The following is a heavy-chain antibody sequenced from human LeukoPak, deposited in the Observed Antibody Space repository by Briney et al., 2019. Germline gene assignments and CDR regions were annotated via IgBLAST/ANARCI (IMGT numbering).Heavy chain of an antibody. CDR3: ARDNCSSTSCYEIDY. D-gene: IGHD2-2*01. CDR2: IYYSGST. CDR1: GGSMSSYY. V-gene: IGHV4-59*12. J-gene: IGHJ4*02. Sequence: SETLSLTCTVSGGSMSSYYWSWIRQPPGKGLEWIGYIYYSGSTNYNPSLKSRVTISVDTSKNQFSLKLSSVTAADTAVYYCARDNCSSTSCYEIDYWGQGTLVTVSS.